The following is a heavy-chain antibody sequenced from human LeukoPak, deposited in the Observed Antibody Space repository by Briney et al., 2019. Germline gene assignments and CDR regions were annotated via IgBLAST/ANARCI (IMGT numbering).Heavy chain of an antibody. Sequence: ASVKVSCEASGFIFSSSAVQWVRQARGQRLEWIGWIVVGSGNTNYAQNFQERVTITRDMSTSTAYMELSSLRSEDTAVYYCVADCYGDCIDWGQGTLVTVSS. V-gene: IGHV1-58*01. CDR2: IVVGSGNT. CDR1: GFIFSSSA. CDR3: VADCYGDCID. D-gene: IGHD4-17*01. J-gene: IGHJ4*02.